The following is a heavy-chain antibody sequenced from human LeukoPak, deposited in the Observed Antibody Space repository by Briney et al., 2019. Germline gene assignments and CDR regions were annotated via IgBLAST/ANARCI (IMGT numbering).Heavy chain of an antibody. CDR1: GCRFTTYW. Sequence: GESLKISCKGSGCRFTTYWIAWVRQTPDKGLEWMGIIYPGDSDTTYSPSFQGQVTISADKSINTAYLQWGSLRASDAAIYYCARRIAAAGADGLDVWGQGTTVTVSS. CDR3: ARRIAAAGADGLDV. CDR2: IYPGDSDT. V-gene: IGHV5-51*01. D-gene: IGHD6-13*01. J-gene: IGHJ6*02.